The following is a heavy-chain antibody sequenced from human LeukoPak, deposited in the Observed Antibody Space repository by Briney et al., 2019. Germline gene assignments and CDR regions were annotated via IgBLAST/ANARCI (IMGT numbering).Heavy chain of an antibody. CDR2: ISGSGGST. CDR3: AKANYGSGSYFLKGVGYYYGMDV. D-gene: IGHD3-10*01. CDR1: GFTFSSYA. V-gene: IGHV3-23*01. Sequence: GSLRLSCAASGFTFSSYAMSWVRQAPGKGLEWVSAISGSGGSTYYADSVKGRFTISRDNSKNTLYLQMNSLRAEDTAVYYCAKANYGSGSYFLKGVGYYYGMDVWGQGTTVTVSS. J-gene: IGHJ6*02.